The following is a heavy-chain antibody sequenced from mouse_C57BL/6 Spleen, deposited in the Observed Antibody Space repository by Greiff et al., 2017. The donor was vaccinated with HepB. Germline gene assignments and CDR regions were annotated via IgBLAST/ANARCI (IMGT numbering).Heavy chain of an antibody. J-gene: IGHJ3*01. V-gene: IGHV1-64*01. CDR2: IHPNSGST. Sequence: QVQLQQSGAELVKPGASVKLSCKASGYTFTSYWMHWVKQRPGQGLEWIGMIHPNSGSTNYNEKFKSKATLTVDKSSSTVYMQLSSLTSEDSAVYYCARALYYSNPPGFAYWGQGTLVTVSA. D-gene: IGHD2-5*01. CDR3: ARALYYSNPPGFAY. CDR1: GYTFTSYW.